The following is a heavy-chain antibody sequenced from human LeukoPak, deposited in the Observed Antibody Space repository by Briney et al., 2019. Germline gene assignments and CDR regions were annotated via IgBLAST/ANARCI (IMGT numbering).Heavy chain of an antibody. J-gene: IGHJ6*02. Sequence: PSETLSLTCTVSGGSISTYYWSWIRQPPGKGLEWIGYISYSGNTKYNPSLKSRVTISVDTSKNQFSLKLSSVIAADTAVYYCAREDNGSGNFYGMDVWGQGTTVAVSS. CDR1: GGSISTYY. CDR3: AREDNGSGNFYGMDV. D-gene: IGHD3-10*01. V-gene: IGHV4-59*01. CDR2: ISYSGNT.